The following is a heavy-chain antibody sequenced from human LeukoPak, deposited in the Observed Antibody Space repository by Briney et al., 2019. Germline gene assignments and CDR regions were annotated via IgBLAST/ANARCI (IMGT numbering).Heavy chain of an antibody. D-gene: IGHD2-15*01. J-gene: IGHJ4*02. V-gene: IGHV4-4*02. CDR2: IYHSGST. CDR3: ASKYCSGDSCYNFDY. Sequence: SETLSLTCAVSGGSIGSINWWSWVRQPPGKGLEWIGEIYHSGSTNYNPSLKSRVTISVDKSKNQFSLKLSSVTAADTAVYYCASKYCSGDSCYNFDYWGQGTLVTVSS. CDR1: GGSIGSINW.